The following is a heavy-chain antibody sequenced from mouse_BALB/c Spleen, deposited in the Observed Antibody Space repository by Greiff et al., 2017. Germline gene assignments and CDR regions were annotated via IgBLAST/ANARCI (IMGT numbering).Heavy chain of an antibody. CDR1: GYSFTGYN. CDR3: ASSGSSLAWFAY. V-gene: IGHV1S135*01. CDR2: IDPYYGGT. Sequence: EVKLMESGPELAKPGASVKISCKASGYSFTGYNMNWVKQSNGKSLEWIGNIDPYYGGTSYNQRFKGKATLTVDKSSSTASMQLKSLTSEDSAVFYCASSGSSLAWFAYWGQGTLVTVSA. J-gene: IGHJ3*01. D-gene: IGHD1-1*01.